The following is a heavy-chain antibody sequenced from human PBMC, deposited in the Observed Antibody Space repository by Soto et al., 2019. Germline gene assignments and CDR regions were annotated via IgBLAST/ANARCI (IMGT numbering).Heavy chain of an antibody. Sequence: DVQLLESGGGLVQPEGSLRLSCAASGFTFSSYAMGWVRQGPGKGLEWVAVVSSGGSTHYADSVRGRFTISRDNSKNTLSLQMNSLTAEDTAVYFCEKRRGAGGHFDYWGQGALVTVSS. D-gene: IGHD2-15*01. J-gene: IGHJ4*02. CDR1: GFTFSSYA. CDR2: VSSGGST. CDR3: EKRRGAGGHFDY. V-gene: IGHV3-23*01.